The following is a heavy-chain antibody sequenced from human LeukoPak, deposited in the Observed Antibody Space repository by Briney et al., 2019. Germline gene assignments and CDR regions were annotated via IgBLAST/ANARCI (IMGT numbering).Heavy chain of an antibody. CDR2: ISSSSSYI. D-gene: IGHD3-10*01. Sequence: GGSLRLSCAASGFTFSSYSMNWVRQAPGKGLEWVSSISSSSSYIYYADSVKGRFTISRDNAKNSLYLQMNSLRAEDTAVFYCARAAMVRGLIGYYYYGMDVWGKGTTVTVSS. CDR1: GFTFSSYS. J-gene: IGHJ6*04. V-gene: IGHV3-21*04. CDR3: ARAAMVRGLIGYYYYGMDV.